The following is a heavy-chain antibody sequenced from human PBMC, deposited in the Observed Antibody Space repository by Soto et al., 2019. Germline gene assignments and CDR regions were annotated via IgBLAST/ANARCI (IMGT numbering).Heavy chain of an antibody. V-gene: IGHV3-30*18. J-gene: IGHJ4*02. D-gene: IGHD6-19*01. CDR2: VSHDGRNT. CDR3: AKGGRQWLVTSDFNY. CDR1: GFTFSDYS. Sequence: GGSLRLSCAASGFTFSDYSMHWVRQAPGKGLEWVAVVSHDGRNTHYADSVKGRFTISRDSSKNTVSLEMASLRAEDTAVYYCAKGGRQWLVTSDFNYWGQGALVTVSS.